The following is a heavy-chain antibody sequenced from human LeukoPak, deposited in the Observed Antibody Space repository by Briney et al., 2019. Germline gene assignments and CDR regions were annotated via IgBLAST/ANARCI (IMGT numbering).Heavy chain of an antibody. CDR2: IRQDGSDK. CDR1: GFTLSSYW. J-gene: IGHJ4*02. D-gene: IGHD6-13*01. Sequence: PGGSLRLSCVASGFTLSSYWVTWVRQAPGKGLEWVANIRQDGSDKYYMDSVKGRFTNSRDNAKNSVYLQMNSLRVEDTAVYYCARGIAAAGSYWGQGTLVTVSS. CDR3: ARGIAAAGSY. V-gene: IGHV3-7*03.